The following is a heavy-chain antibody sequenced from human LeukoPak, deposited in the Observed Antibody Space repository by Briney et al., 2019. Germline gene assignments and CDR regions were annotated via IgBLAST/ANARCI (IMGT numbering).Heavy chain of an antibody. CDR1: GYSFTSYW. J-gene: IGHJ4*02. V-gene: IGHV5-51*01. CDR2: IYPGDSDS. CDR3: ARQAAYTSGRTFDF. Sequence: GESLKISCKGSGYSFTSYWIGWVRQMPGIGLEWMGIIYPGDSDSRYSPPFQGQVTISADKSISTAYLQWSSLKASDTAMYYCARQAAYTSGRTFDFWGQGTLVTVSS. D-gene: IGHD6-19*01.